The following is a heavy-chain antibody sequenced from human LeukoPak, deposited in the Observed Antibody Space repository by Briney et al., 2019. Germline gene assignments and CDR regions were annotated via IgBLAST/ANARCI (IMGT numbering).Heavy chain of an antibody. CDR3: ARSNARDGYNFGY. J-gene: IGHJ4*02. CDR1: GGSISSSY. CDR2: FYYSGAT. D-gene: IGHD5-24*01. Sequence: SETLSLTCTVSGGSISSSYWSWIRQPPGEGLEWIGYFYYSGATTYNPSLQSRVTISVDTSKTQLSLKMTSMTAADTAVYYCARSNARDGYNFGYWSQGILVTVSS. V-gene: IGHV4-59*08.